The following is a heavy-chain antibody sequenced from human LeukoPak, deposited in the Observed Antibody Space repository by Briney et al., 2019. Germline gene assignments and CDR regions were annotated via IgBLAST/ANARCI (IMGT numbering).Heavy chain of an antibody. CDR1: GDSISGFY. Sequence: SETLSLTCTVSGDSISGFYWSWIRQPPGEGLEWIGDIYSSGSTNYNPSLRSRVTISIDTSKNQFSLKLNSVTAADTAVYYCARGVVITFGGAADYWGQGTLVTVSS. CDR3: ARGVVITFGGAADY. CDR2: IYSSGST. J-gene: IGHJ4*02. V-gene: IGHV4-59*01. D-gene: IGHD3-16*01.